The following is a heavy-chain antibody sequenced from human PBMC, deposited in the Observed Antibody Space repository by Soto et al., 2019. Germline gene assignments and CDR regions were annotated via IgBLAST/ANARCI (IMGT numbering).Heavy chain of an antibody. CDR1: GDSIRSGNHY. V-gene: IGHV4-30-4*01. CDR2: IYYSGST. J-gene: IGHJ4*02. CDR3: ARGTMVRGGHVDY. Sequence: PSETLSLTCTVSGDSIRSGNHYWSWIRQPPGKGLEWIGYIYYSGSTYYNPSLKSRVTISVDTSKNQFSLKLSSVTAADTAVYYCARGTMVRGGHVDYWGQGTLVTVSS. D-gene: IGHD3-10*01.